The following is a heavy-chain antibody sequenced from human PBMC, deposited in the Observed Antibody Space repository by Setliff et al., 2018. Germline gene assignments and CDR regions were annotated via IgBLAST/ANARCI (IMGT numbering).Heavy chain of an antibody. CDR2: IYSGGST. CDR1: GFTVSSNY. D-gene: IGHD6-13*01. Sequence: GGSLRLSCAASGFTVSSNYMSWVRQAPGKGLEWVSVIYSGGSTYYADSVKGRFTISRDNSKNTLYLQMNSLRAEDTAVYYCARDKGSAAAGTAYYYGMDVWGQGTTVTVSS. CDR3: ARDKGSAAAGTAYYYGMDV. V-gene: IGHV3-66*01. J-gene: IGHJ6*02.